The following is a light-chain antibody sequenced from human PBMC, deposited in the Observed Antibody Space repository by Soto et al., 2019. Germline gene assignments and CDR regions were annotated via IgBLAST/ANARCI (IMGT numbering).Light chain of an antibody. CDR2: AAS. CDR1: QGIGSW. Sequence: DIQMTQSPSSVSASVGDRVTITCRASQGIGSWLAWYQQKSGKAPKLLIYAASNLQSGVPSRFSGSRSGTDFTLTINSLQPEDFATYYCQQTNSLPPTFGQGTRLEIK. J-gene: IGKJ5*01. CDR3: QQTNSLPPT. V-gene: IGKV1D-12*01.